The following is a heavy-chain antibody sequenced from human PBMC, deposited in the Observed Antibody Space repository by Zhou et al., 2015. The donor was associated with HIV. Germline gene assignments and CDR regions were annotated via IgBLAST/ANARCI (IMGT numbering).Heavy chain of an antibody. CDR3: ATSGQIAVRRFDY. V-gene: IGHV1-69*13. J-gene: IGHJ4*02. CDR1: GYTFTSYG. CDR2: IIPIIGRA. Sequence: QVHLVQSGVEVKKSGASVKVSCKASGYTFTSYGISWVRQAPGQGLEWMGGIIPIIGRANYAQDRVTITADETTRTVYMELSSLRSEDTAVYYCATSGQIAVRRFDYWGQGTLVTVSS. D-gene: IGHD2/OR15-2a*01.